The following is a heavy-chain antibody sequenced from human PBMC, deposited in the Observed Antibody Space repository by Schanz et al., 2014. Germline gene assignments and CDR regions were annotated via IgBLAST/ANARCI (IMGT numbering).Heavy chain of an antibody. Sequence: QVHLVESGGGVVQPGRSLRLSCAASGFTFSSYGMHWVRQAPGKGLEWVAFISYDGNNQYYADSVKGRFTISRDNSKNTLYLQMNSLRAEDTAVYYCARPIYDLWSGSFDYWGQGTLVTVSS. CDR1: GFTFSSYG. CDR3: ARPIYDLWSGSFDY. V-gene: IGHV3-30*03. D-gene: IGHD3-3*01. J-gene: IGHJ4*02. CDR2: ISYDGNNQ.